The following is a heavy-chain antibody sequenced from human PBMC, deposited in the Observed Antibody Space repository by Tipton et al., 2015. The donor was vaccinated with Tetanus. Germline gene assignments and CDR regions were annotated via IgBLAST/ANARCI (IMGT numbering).Heavy chain of an antibody. CDR3: AREADCSGGSCFSGDFDN. Sequence: SLRLSCAASGFIFSSYGIHWVRQAPGKGLEWVAVSWYDGTDKYYADSVKSRFTISRDNSKNTLHLQMNSLRAEDTAVYYCAREADCSGGSCFSGDFDNWGQGTQVTVSS. D-gene: IGHD2-15*01. CDR2: SWYDGTDK. J-gene: IGHJ4*02. V-gene: IGHV3-33*01. CDR1: GFIFSSYG.